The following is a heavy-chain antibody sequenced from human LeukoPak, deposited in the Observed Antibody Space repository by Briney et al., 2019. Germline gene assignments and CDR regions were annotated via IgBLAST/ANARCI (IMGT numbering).Heavy chain of an antibody. CDR2: INPNSGGT. CDR3: ARAYGSGSYYNLVRFDP. V-gene: IGHV1-2*02. CDR1: GYTFTGYY. D-gene: IGHD3-10*01. Sequence: GASVKVSCKASGYTFTGYYMHWVRQAPGQGLEWMGWINPNSGGTNYAQKFQGRVTMTRDTSISTAYMELSRLRSDDTAVYYCARAYGSGSYYNLVRFDPWGQGTLVTVSS. J-gene: IGHJ5*02.